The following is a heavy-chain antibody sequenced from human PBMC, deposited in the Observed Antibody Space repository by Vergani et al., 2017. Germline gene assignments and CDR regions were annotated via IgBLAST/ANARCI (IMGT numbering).Heavy chain of an antibody. CDR3: ARAPRDGYTWYYFDY. J-gene: IGHJ4*02. Sequence: VQLVQSEAEVKKPGSSVKVSCKASGDTFTTSPISWVRQAPGQGLEWMGDIVPVFGTANYAQKFQGRVTITADESTSTAYMELSSLRSEDTAVYYCARAPRDGYTWYYFDYWGQGTLVTVSS. CDR1: GDTFTTSP. D-gene: IGHD5-24*01. CDR2: IVPVFGTA. V-gene: IGHV1-69*01.